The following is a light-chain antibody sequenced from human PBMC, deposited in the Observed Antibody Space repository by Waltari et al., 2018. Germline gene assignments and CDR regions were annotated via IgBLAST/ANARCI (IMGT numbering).Light chain of an antibody. CDR3: QSYDSGLSGVV. Sequence: QSVLTQPPSVSGAPGQRVTISCTGISSNIGAGYDVHWYHQLPGTAPKLLIYANKNRPSGVPDRFSGSKSGTSASLAITGLQAEDEADYYCQSYDSGLSGVVFGGGTKLTVL. J-gene: IGLJ2*01. CDR1: SSNIGAGYD. V-gene: IGLV1-40*01. CDR2: ANK.